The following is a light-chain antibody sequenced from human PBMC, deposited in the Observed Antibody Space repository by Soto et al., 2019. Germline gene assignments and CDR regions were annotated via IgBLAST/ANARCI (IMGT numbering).Light chain of an antibody. V-gene: IGKV1-27*01. CDR3: QRYNSAPPVT. CDR2: GAS. J-gene: IGKJ4*01. CDR1: QAISNY. Sequence: DIQMTQSPSSLSASVGDRVTITCRASQAISNYLAWYQQKPGKVPKLLIYGASTLQSGVPSRFSGSGSGTDFTLTISSLRPEDVASYYCQRYNSAPPVTFGGGTKVEIK.